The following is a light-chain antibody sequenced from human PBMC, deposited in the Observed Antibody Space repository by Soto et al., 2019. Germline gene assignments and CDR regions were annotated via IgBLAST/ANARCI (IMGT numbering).Light chain of an antibody. Sequence: IVLTNSPASLSLYPGEIATLSCRASQSLYTNLAWYQQKPGQTPRVLIYAASTRATGIPGRFTGIGSGTGFTLTISSLQSEDFAVYYCQQYHQWPITFGQGTRLEI. CDR2: AAS. CDR1: QSLYTN. V-gene: IGKV3-15*01. J-gene: IGKJ5*01. CDR3: QQYHQWPIT.